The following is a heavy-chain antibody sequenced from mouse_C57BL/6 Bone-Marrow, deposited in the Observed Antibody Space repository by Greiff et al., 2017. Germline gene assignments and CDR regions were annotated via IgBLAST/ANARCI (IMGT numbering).Heavy chain of an antibody. CDR3: TRGWEDY. V-gene: IGHV1-5*01. Sequence: VQLQQSGTVLARPGASVKMSCKTSGYTFTSYWMRWVKQRPGQGLEWIGAIYPGYSGTSYNPKFTGKAKLTAVTSASTTYMELSSLANEGAAVYYCTRGWEDYWGQGTLVTVSA. J-gene: IGHJ3*01. CDR1: GYTFTSYW. D-gene: IGHD1-1*02. CDR2: IYPGYSGT.